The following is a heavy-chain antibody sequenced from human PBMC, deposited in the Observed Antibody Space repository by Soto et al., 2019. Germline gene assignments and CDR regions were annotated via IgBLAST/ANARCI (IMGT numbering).Heavy chain of an antibody. CDR2: IWYDGSKK. CDR3: ARRISIDY. D-gene: IGHD2-15*01. J-gene: IGHJ4*02. Sequence: QVQLVESGGGVVQPGRSLRLSCAASGFTFSSYGMHWVRQAPGKGLEWVAVIWYDGSKKYYADSVKGRFTISRDNSKNTLYLLMNSMRDVDTTVYYCARRISIDYWGQGTLVTVFS. V-gene: IGHV3-33*01. CDR1: GFTFSSYG.